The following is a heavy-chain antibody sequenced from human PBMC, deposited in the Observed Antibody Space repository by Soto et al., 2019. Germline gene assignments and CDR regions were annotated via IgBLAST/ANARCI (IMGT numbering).Heavy chain of an antibody. V-gene: IGHV1-2*02. Sequence: VASVKVSCKASGYTFTGDYMHWVRQAPGQGLEWMGWINPNSGGTNYAQKFQGRVTMTRDTSISTAYMELSRLRSDDTAVYYCARDWVDTAIQGHYYYYYGMDVWGQGTTVTVSS. J-gene: IGHJ6*02. D-gene: IGHD5-18*01. CDR3: ARDWVDTAIQGHYYYYYGMDV. CDR2: INPNSGGT. CDR1: GYTFTGDY.